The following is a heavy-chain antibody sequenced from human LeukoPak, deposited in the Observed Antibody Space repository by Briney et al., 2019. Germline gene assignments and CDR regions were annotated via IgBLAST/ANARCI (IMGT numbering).Heavy chain of an antibody. V-gene: IGHV1-18*04. CDR3: AKLAYGANFFHY. CDR1: GYTFINHD. J-gene: IGHJ4*02. D-gene: IGHD4/OR15-4a*01. CDR2: ISTYNGNT. Sequence: ASVKVSCKASGYTFINHDINWVRQAPGQGLEWMGWISTYNGNTNYAQKLQGRVTMTTDTSTSTVYMELRSLRSDDTAVYYCAKLAYGANFFHYWGEGTLVTVSS.